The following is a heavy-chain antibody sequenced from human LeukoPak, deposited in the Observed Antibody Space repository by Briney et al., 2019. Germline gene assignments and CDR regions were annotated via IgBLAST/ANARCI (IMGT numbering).Heavy chain of an antibody. Sequence: GGSLRLSCAASGFTFSSYGMHWVRQAPGKGLEWVAVISYDGSNKYYADSVKGRFTISRDNSKDTLYLQMNSLRAEDTAIYYCARGAAAGPDYWGQGTLVTASS. CDR2: ISYDGSNK. V-gene: IGHV3-30*03. D-gene: IGHD6-25*01. CDR3: ARGAAAGPDY. CDR1: GFTFSSYG. J-gene: IGHJ4*02.